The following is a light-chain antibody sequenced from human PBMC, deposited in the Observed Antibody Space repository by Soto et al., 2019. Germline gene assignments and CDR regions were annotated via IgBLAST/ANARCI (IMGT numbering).Light chain of an antibody. J-gene: IGKJ1*01. Sequence: VLTQSPGTLSLPPSELPTLSCRPSLSVRSSFLAWYQQKPGQAPRLLIYGASSRATGIPDRFSGSGSGTDFTLTISRLEPEDFAVYYCQQYGSSPPWTLGQGTKVDI. CDR2: GAS. CDR3: QQYGSSPPWT. V-gene: IGKV3-20*01. CDR1: LSVRSSF.